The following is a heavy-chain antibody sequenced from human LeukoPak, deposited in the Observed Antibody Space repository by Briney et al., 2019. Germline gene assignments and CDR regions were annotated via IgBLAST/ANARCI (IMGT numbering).Heavy chain of an antibody. D-gene: IGHD3-22*01. CDR2: IRYDGSNK. J-gene: IGHJ4*02. V-gene: IGHV3-30*02. CDR1: GFTFSSYG. Sequence: GGSLRLSCAASGFTFSSYGMHWVRQAPGKGLEWVAFIRYDGSNKYYADSVKGRFTISRDNSKNTLYLQMNSLRAEDTAVYYCARDRGSSGPDGYFDYWGQGTLVTVSS. CDR3: ARDRGSSGPDGYFDY.